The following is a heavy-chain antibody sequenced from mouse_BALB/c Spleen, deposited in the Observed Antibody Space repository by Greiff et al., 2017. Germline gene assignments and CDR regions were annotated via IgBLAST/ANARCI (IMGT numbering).Heavy chain of an antibody. D-gene: IGHD3-3*01. V-gene: IGHV14-1*02. CDR1: GFNIKDYY. Sequence: VQLQQSGAELVRPGALVKLSCKASGFNIKDYYMHWVKQRPEQGLEWIGWIDPENGNTIYDPKFQGKASITADTSSNTAYLQLSSLTSEDTAVYYCARGDFAYWGQGTLVTVSA. J-gene: IGHJ3*01. CDR2: IDPENGNT. CDR3: ARGDFAY.